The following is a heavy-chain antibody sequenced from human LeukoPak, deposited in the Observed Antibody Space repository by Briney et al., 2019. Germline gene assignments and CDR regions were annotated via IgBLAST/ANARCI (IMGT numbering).Heavy chain of an antibody. Sequence: GGSLRLSCAASGFIFDDYAMHWVRQAPGKGLEWVSLISWDDETTYYADSVKGQFSISRDNSKNSLYLQMISLRAEDTAFYYCARGLGYYYDGSGFWDFDYWGQGTLVTVSS. CDR2: ISWDDETT. J-gene: IGHJ4*02. D-gene: IGHD3-22*01. V-gene: IGHV3-43D*03. CDR1: GFIFDDYA. CDR3: ARGLGYYYDGSGFWDFDY.